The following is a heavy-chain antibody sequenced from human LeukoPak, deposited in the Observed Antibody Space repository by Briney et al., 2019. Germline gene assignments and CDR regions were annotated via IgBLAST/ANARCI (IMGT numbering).Heavy chain of an antibody. J-gene: IGHJ6*03. D-gene: IGHD4/OR15-4a*01. Sequence: GASVKVSCKASGYTFTGYYMHWVRQAAGQGLEWMGWINPNSGGTNYAQKFQGRVTMTRDTSISTAYMELSRLRSDDTAVYYCARDHGLWSPYYYYYIDVWGKGTTVTISS. CDR3: ARDHGLWSPYYYYYIDV. V-gene: IGHV1-2*02. CDR2: INPNSGGT. CDR1: GYTFTGYY.